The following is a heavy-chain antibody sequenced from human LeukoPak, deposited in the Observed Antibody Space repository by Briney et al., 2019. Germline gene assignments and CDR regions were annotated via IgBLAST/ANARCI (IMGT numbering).Heavy chain of an antibody. CDR2: ISYDGSNK. CDR3: AKDYCSSTSCYADYYYGMDV. D-gene: IGHD2-2*01. J-gene: IGHJ6*04. CDR1: GFTFSSYG. Sequence: GGSLRLSCAASGFTFSSYGMHWVRQAPGKGLEWVAVISYDGSNKYYADSVKGRFTISRDNSKNTLYLQMNSLRAEDTAVYYCAKDYCSSTSCYADYYYGMDVWGKGTTVTVPS. V-gene: IGHV3-30*18.